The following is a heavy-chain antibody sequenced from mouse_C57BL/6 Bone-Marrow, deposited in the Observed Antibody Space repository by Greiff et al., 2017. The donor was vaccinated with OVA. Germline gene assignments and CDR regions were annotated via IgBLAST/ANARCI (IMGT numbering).Heavy chain of an antibody. CDR3: AIPGIGDFCY. CDR2: IDPSDSYT. D-gene: IGHD4-1*01. Sequence: QVQLQQPGAELVKPGASVKLSCKASGYTFPSYGMQWVNQRPGQGLEWMGEIDPSDSYTNYNQKFKGKATLTVDTSSSTAYMQLSSLTSEDSAVYYCAIPGIGDFCYWGQGTTLTVSS. V-gene: IGHV1-50*01. CDR1: GYTFPSYG. J-gene: IGHJ2*01.